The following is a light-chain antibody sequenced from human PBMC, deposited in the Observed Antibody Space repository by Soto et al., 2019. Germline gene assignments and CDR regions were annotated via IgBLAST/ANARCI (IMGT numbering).Light chain of an antibody. CDR1: TSNIGNNY. Sequence: QSVLTQPPSVSAAPGQKVTISCSGSTSNIGNNYVSWFQQLPGTAPKLLIYENDKRPSGIPDRFSGSTSGTSATLGITGLQTGDEADYYCGTWDSSLSGYVVATGTKVTVL. CDR3: GTWDSSLSGYV. V-gene: IGLV1-51*02. CDR2: END. J-gene: IGLJ1*01.